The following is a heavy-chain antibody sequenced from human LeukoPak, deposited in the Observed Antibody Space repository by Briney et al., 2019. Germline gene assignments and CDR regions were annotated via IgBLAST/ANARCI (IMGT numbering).Heavy chain of an antibody. CDR2: IYYSGDT. V-gene: IGHV4-30-4*08. CDR3: ASSYGDYYFDY. D-gene: IGHD4-17*01. Sequence: SETLSLTCTVSGGSISSGDYYWSWIRQHPGKGLEWIGYIYYSGDTYYNPSLKSRVTISVDRSKNQFSLKLSSVTAADTAVYYCASSYGDYYFDYWGQGTLVTVSS. J-gene: IGHJ4*02. CDR1: GGSISSGDYY.